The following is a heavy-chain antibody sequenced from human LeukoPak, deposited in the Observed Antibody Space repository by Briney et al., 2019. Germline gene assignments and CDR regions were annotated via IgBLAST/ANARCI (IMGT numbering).Heavy chain of an antibody. D-gene: IGHD3/OR15-3a*01. V-gene: IGHV7-4-1*02. CDR3: AREGTGVAYDH. CDR2: INTDTRKP. CDR1: GYKFTDFA. Sequence: GASVKVSCKASGYKFTDFAIHWVRQAPGQRLQWMGWINTDTRKPTYGQGFTGRFVLSLDTSVSTTYLQISGLKPEDTAVYYCAREGTGVAYDHWGQGTLVTVS. J-gene: IGHJ4*02.